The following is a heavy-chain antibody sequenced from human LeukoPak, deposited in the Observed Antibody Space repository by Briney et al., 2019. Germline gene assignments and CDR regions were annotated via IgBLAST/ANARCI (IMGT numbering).Heavy chain of an antibody. CDR3: ANENFGTGYSYGYNWFDP. CDR1: GYTFTSYY. CDR2: INPSGGST. D-gene: IGHD5-18*01. Sequence: ASEKVSCKASGYTFTSYYMHWVRQAPGQGLEWMGIINPSGGSTSYAQKFQGRVTMTRDTSTSTVYMELSSLRSEDTAVYYCANENFGTGYSYGYNWFDPWGQGTLVTVSS. J-gene: IGHJ5*02. V-gene: IGHV1-46*01.